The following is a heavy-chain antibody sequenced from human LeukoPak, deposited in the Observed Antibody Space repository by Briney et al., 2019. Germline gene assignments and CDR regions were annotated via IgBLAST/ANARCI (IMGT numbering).Heavy chain of an antibody. D-gene: IGHD3-10*01. CDR2: IYYSGST. J-gene: IGHJ4*02. CDR1: GGSISIYY. V-gene: IGHV4-59*01. Sequence: PSETLSLICTVSGGSISIYYWSWIRQTPGKGLEWIGYIYYSGSTNYNPSLKSRVTISVDTSKNQFSLKLSSVTAADTAVYYCARVPLWFGELYPSWFDYWGQGTLVTVSS. CDR3: ARVPLWFGELYPSWFDY.